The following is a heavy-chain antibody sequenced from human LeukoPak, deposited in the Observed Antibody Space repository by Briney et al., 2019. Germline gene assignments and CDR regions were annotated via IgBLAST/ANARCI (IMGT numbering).Heavy chain of an antibody. D-gene: IGHD6-6*01. V-gene: IGHV1-18*01. CDR3: AREGEYSSSPTFDY. CDR2: ISAYNGNT. CDR1: GYTFTSYG. Sequence: ASVKVSCKASGYTFTSYGISWVRQAPGQGLEWMGWISAYNGNTNYAQKPQGRVTMTTDTSTSTAYMELRSLRSDDTAVYYCAREGEYSSSPTFDYWGQGTLVTVSS. J-gene: IGHJ4*02.